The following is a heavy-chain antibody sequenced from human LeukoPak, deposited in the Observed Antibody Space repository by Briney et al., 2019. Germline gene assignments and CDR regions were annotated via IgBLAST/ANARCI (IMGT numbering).Heavy chain of an antibody. D-gene: IGHD3-10*01. CDR1: DFTFSRYS. Sequence: GGSLRLSCAASDFTFSRYSMNWFRQAPGEGLEWVSSISSGGHNIFYADPVKGRFTISRDTSKNTLYLEMNSLRAEDTAVYYCVRDYNFYFDYWGQGTLVTVSS. CDR3: VRDYNFYFDY. CDR2: ISSGGHNI. J-gene: IGHJ4*02. V-gene: IGHV3-21*01.